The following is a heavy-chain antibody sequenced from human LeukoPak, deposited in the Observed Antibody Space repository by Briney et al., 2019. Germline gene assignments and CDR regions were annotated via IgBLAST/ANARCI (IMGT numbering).Heavy chain of an antibody. V-gene: IGHV3-21*01. CDR2: ISSSSSYI. Sequence: GGSLRLSCAASGLTFSSYSMNWVRQAPGKGLEWVSSISSSSSYIYYADSVKGRFTISRDNAKNSLYLQMNSLRAEDTAVYYCARVMNYYDSSGYIYWGQGTLVTVSS. D-gene: IGHD3-22*01. CDR3: ARVMNYYDSSGYIY. J-gene: IGHJ4*02. CDR1: GLTFSSYS.